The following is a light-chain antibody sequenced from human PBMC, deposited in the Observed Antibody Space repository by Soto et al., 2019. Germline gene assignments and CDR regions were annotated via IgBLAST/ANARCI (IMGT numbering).Light chain of an antibody. CDR3: AAWDNRLNGPI. CDR2: NDN. Sequence: QSVLTQPPSASGTPRQRVTISCSGGDSNIGSNTVNWYQQLPGTAPKLVIYNDNKRPSGVPDRISGSKSGTSASLAISGLQSGDEAAHYCAAWDNRLNGPIFGGGTKLTVL. CDR1: DSNIGSNT. V-gene: IGLV1-44*01. J-gene: IGLJ2*01.